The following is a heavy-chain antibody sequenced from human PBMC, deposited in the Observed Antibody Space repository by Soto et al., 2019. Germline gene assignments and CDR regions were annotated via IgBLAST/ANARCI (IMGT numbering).Heavy chain of an antibody. CDR3: ARGRSAESDYYYYYYMDV. CDR2: IYYSGST. CDR1: GGSISSSSYY. J-gene: IGHJ6*03. Sequence: SETLSLTCTVSGGSISSSSYYWGWIRQPPGKGLEWIGSIYYSGSTYYNPSLKSRVTISVDTSKNQFSLKLSSVTAADTAVYYCARGRSAESDYYYYYYMDVWGKGTTVTVSS. V-gene: IGHV4-39*01.